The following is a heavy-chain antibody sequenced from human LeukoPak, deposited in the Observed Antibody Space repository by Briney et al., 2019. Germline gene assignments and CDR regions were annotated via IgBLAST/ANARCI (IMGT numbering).Heavy chain of an antibody. Sequence: GASVKVSCKTSGYSFTDYYMHWVRQAPGQGLEWMGWMNPNSGNTGYAQKFQGRVTMTRNTSISTAYMELSSLRSEDTAVYYCARSMVRGVIYYWGQGTLVTVSS. J-gene: IGHJ4*02. CDR2: MNPNSGNT. CDR3: ARSMVRGVIYY. D-gene: IGHD3-10*01. CDR1: GYSFTDYY. V-gene: IGHV1-8*02.